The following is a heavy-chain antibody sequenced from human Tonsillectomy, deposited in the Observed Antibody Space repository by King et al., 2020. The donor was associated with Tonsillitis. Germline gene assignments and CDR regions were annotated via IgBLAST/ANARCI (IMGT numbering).Heavy chain of an antibody. CDR1: GFTFSDYY. Sequence: VQLVESGGGLVKPGGSLRLSCAASGFTFSDYYMSWIRQAPGKGLEWVSYISGSSRYTNYADSVKGRFTISRDNAKKSLYLQMNSLRAEDTAVYYCAREPVAGSDVHYGMDVWGQGTTVTVSS. V-gene: IGHV3-11*06. CDR2: ISGSSRYT. D-gene: IGHD6-19*01. J-gene: IGHJ6*02. CDR3: AREPVAGSDVHYGMDV.